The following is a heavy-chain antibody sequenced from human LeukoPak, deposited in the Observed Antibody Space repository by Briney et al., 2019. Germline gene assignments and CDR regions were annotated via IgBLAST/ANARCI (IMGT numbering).Heavy chain of an antibody. CDR2: IYYTGST. CDR3: AKSPSWGSGLDAFDI. V-gene: IGHV4-59*01. CDR1: DGSISNYY. J-gene: IGHJ3*02. D-gene: IGHD7-27*01. Sequence: ETLSLTCTVSDGSISNYYWSWIRQPPGKGLEWIGYIYYTGSTKHNPSLKSRVTLSVDSSKTQFSLKLNSVTAADTAVYYCAKSPSWGSGLDAFDIWGQGTMVTVSS.